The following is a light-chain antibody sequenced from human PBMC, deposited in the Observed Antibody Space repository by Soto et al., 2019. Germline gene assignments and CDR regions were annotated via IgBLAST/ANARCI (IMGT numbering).Light chain of an antibody. V-gene: IGKV3-11*01. J-gene: IGKJ1*01. Sequence: EIVLTQPPATLSSCPGDRVTLSCRASQYINTRLSWYQHRPGQAPRLLIYQTSIRAAGIPARFSASGTGTDFTLTISDVQPEDFAVYYCHQRQSWPRTFGQGTKVDIK. CDR2: QTS. CDR1: QYINTR. CDR3: HQRQSWPRT.